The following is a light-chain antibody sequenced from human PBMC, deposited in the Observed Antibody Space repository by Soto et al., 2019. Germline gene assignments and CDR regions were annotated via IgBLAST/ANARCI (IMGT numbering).Light chain of an antibody. J-gene: IGKJ5*01. CDR1: RGISSA. Sequence: GERGNHTFRESRGISSALAWYQKKPGKAPKLLIYDASSLESGVPSTFSGSGSGTDFTLTISSLQREDFANYYCQQFTNYPPITGGKGTRREIK. CDR3: QQFTNYPPIT. CDR2: DAS. V-gene: IGKV1D-13*01.